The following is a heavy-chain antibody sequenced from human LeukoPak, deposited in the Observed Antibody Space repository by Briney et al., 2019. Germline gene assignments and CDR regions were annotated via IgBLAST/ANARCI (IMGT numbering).Heavy chain of an antibody. CDR1: GFTFSSYS. D-gene: IGHD3-10*01. V-gene: IGHV3-21*01. Sequence: GGSLRLSCAASGFTFSSYSMSWVRQAPGKGLEWVSSISSSRSYIYYVDSVKGRFTISRDNAKNSLYLQMNSLRAEDTAVYYCARASTDYYGSGSHAFDIWGQGTMVTVSS. CDR3: ARASTDYYGSGSHAFDI. J-gene: IGHJ3*02. CDR2: ISSSRSYI.